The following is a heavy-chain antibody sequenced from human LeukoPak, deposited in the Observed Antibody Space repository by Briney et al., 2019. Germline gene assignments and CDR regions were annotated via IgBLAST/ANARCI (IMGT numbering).Heavy chain of an antibody. CDR1: GFTFTSYD. V-gene: IGHV1-8*01. CDR2: MNLNTGNT. CDR3: ARGDYDVLTGYHDAFDV. D-gene: IGHD3-9*01. J-gene: IGHJ3*01. Sequence: GSVKVSCKASGFTFTSYDINWVRQATGQGLEWMGWMNLNTGNTGYAQKFQGRVTMTWDNSLSTAYMELGSLRSEDTAVYFCARGDYDVLTGYHDAFDVWGQGTMVTVSS.